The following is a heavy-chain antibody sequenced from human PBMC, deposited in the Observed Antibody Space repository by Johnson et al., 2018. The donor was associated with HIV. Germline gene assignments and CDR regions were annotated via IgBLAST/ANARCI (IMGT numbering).Heavy chain of an antibody. CDR1: GFTFSSYG. CDR2: IRYAGSNQ. D-gene: IGHD3-16*01. Sequence: QVQLVESGGGVVQPGVSLRLSCAASGFTFSSYGMHWVRQAPGKGLEWVAFIRYAGSNQYYEHSVQGRFIISRADSKNTLYLQMNSLRAEDTAVYYCARVMKAGAFDIWGQGTMVTVSS. J-gene: IGHJ3*02. CDR3: ARVMKAGAFDI. V-gene: IGHV3-30*02.